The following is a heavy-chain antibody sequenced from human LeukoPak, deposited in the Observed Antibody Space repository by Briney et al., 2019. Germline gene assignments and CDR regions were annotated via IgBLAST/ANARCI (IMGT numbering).Heavy chain of an antibody. CDR3: AKDSRFYPRGAFDI. CDR1: GFTFDDDA. J-gene: IGHJ3*02. D-gene: IGHD3-16*01. V-gene: IGHV3-9*01. CDR2: ISWNSGSI. Sequence: PGGTLRLSCAASGFTFDDDAMHWVRQAPGKGLEWVSGISWNSGSIGYADSVKGRFTISRDNAKNSLYLQMNSLRAEDTALYYCAKDSRFYPRGAFDIWGQGTMVTVSS.